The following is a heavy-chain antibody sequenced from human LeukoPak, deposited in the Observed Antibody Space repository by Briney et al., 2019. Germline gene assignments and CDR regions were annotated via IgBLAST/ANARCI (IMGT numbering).Heavy chain of an antibody. CDR3: ARSRERICSNPPCYVDLQAT. Sequence: PSETLSLTCSVFGDSISSGGYYWTWIRQPAGKGMEWIGRIYIGESASYNSSLKSRVTILVDTSKNQFSLKLSSVTAADTATYFCARSRERICSNPPCYVDLQATWGQGTLVTVSP. D-gene: IGHD2-2*01. CDR1: GDSISSGGYY. CDR2: IYIGESA. J-gene: IGHJ4*02. V-gene: IGHV4-61*02.